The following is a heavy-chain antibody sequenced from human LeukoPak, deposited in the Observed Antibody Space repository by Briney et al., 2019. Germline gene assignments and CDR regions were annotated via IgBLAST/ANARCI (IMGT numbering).Heavy chain of an antibody. J-gene: IGHJ4*02. Sequence: PGGSLRLSCVASGFIFGDYWMRWVRQAPGKGLEWVATINQNGGVKYYVDSVKGRFTISRDDAKKSLYLQMNSLRAEDTAVYYCARSADRSGYFREITLYYFDYWGQGTLVTVSP. V-gene: IGHV3-7*03. D-gene: IGHD3-22*01. CDR1: GFIFGDYW. CDR3: ARSADRSGYFREITLYYFDY. CDR2: INQNGGVK.